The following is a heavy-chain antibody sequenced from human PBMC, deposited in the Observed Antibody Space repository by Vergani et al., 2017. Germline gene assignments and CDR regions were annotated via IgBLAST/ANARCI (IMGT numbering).Heavy chain of an antibody. D-gene: IGHD2-15*01. CDR2: ISSSGSTI. Sequence: EVHLVESGGGLVQPGGSLRLSCAASGFTFSSYEMNWVRQAPGKGLEWVSYISSSGSTIYYADSVKGRFTISRDNAKNSLYLQMNSLRAGDTAVYYCARGPLQGLVDWYFDLWGRGTLVTVSS. CDR3: ARGPLQGLVDWYFDL. J-gene: IGHJ2*01. CDR1: GFTFSSYE. V-gene: IGHV3-48*03.